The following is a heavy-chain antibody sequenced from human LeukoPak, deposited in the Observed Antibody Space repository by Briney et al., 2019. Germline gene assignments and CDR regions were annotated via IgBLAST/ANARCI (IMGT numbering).Heavy chain of an antibody. CDR3: AGELRDAFDI. CDR2: IYTSGST. V-gene: IGHV4-4*07. D-gene: IGHD1-26*01. CDR1: GGSISSYY. Sequence: PSQTLSLTCTVSGGSISSYYWSWIRQPAGKGLEWIGRIYTSGSTNYNPSLKSRVPMSVETSKNQFSLNLTSVPAADTAVYYCAGELRDAFDIWGQGTMVTVSS. J-gene: IGHJ3*02.